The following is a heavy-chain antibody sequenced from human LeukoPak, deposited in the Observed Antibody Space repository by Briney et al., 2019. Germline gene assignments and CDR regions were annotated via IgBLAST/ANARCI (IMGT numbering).Heavy chain of an antibody. Sequence: SETLSLTWTVSGGSISSYYWSWIRQPPGKGLEWIGYIYYSGSTNYNPSLKSRVTISVDTSKNQFSLKLSSVTAADTAVYYCARVPEEYSSSWFDPWGQGTLVTVSS. CDR2: IYYSGST. CDR3: ARVPEEYSSSWFDP. D-gene: IGHD6-6*01. CDR1: GGSISSYY. V-gene: IGHV4-59*01. J-gene: IGHJ5*02.